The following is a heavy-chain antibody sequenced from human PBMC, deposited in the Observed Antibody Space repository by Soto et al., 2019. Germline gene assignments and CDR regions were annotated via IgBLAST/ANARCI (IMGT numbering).Heavy chain of an antibody. Sequence: GESLKISCKGSEYTFTNDWIGWVRQAPGQGLEWMGIINPSGGSTSYAQKFQGRVTMTRDTSTSTVYMELSSLRSEDTAVYYCALGGATVAPFDYWGQGTLVTVST. D-gene: IGHD4-17*01. V-gene: IGHV1-46*01. CDR3: ALGGATVAPFDY. CDR1: EYTFTNDW. J-gene: IGHJ4*02. CDR2: INPSGGST.